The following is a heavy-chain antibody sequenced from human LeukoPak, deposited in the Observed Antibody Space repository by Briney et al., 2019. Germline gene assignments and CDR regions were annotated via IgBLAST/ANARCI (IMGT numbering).Heavy chain of an antibody. CDR3: AKSYGNYYDSSGYSYGGFDI. V-gene: IGHV3-11*01. D-gene: IGHD3-22*01. J-gene: IGHJ3*02. CDR2: ISSSGSTI. Sequence: GGSLRLSCAASGFTFSDYYMSWIRQAPGKGLEWVSYISSSGSTIYYADSVKGRFTISRDNAKNSLYLQMNSLRAEDMALYYCAKSYGNYYDSSGYSYGGFDIWGQGTMVTVSS. CDR1: GFTFSDYY.